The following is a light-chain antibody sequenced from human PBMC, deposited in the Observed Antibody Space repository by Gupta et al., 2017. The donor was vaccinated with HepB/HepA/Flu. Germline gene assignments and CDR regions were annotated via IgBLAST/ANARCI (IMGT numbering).Light chain of an antibody. CDR3: QNYDSVPIT. CDR2: AAS. Sequence: DIQMTQSPSSLSASIGDSVTITCRASQDISDYLAWYQEKPGKVPKVLIFAASTLQSGVPSRFSGSGSGTEFTLTISSLQPEDIATYYCQNYDSVPITFGHGTKVDLK. CDR1: QDISDY. J-gene: IGKJ3*01. V-gene: IGKV1-27*01.